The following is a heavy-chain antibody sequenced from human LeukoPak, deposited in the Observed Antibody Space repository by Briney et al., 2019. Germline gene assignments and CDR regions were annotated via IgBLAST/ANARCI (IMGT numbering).Heavy chain of an antibody. J-gene: IGHJ4*02. CDR1: GGSITDYY. CDR2: IYYSRST. CDR3: ARGGGWGDEVGGMGY. V-gene: IGHV4-59*01. Sequence: SETLSLTCSVSGGSITDYYWTWIRQPPGKGLEWIGHIYYSRSTEYNPSLQSRVTISVDTSQNQFSLKVNSVTAADTAVYVCARGGGWGDEVGGMGYWGQGILVTVSS. D-gene: IGHD1-26*01.